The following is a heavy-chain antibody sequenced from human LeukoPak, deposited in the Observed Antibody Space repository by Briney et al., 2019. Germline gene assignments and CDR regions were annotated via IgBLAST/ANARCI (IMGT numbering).Heavy chain of an antibody. CDR3: ARASAPYYYDSSGYYRTFFDY. CDR1: GGTFSSYA. J-gene: IGHJ4*02. CDR2: IIPIFGTA. Sequence: GASVKVSCKASGGTFSSYAISWVRLAPGQGLEWMGGIIPIFGTANYAQKFQGRVTITADESTSTAYMELSSLRSEDTAVYYCARASAPYYYDSSGYYRTFFDYWGQGTLVTVSS. D-gene: IGHD3-22*01. V-gene: IGHV1-69*13.